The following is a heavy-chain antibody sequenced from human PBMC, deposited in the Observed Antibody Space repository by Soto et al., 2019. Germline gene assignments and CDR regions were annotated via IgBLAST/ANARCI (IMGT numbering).Heavy chain of an antibody. J-gene: IGHJ4*02. V-gene: IGHV1-18*01. CDR1: GYTFTSYG. D-gene: IGHD1-1*01. CDR3: ARGRYGDY. CDR2: ISAHNGNT. Sequence: QVHLVKSGAEVKKAGASVKVSCKCSGYTFTSYGITWVRQAPGQGLEWMGWISAHNGNTDYAQKLQGRVTVTRDTSTSTAYMELRSLRSDDTAVYYCARGRYGDYWGQGALVTVSS.